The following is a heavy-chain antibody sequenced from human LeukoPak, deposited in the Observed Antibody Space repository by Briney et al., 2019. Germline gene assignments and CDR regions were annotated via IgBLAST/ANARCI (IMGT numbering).Heavy chain of an antibody. CDR1: GLPFSSYT. CDR2: ISWNSGSI. J-gene: IGHJ3*02. Sequence: GGSLRLSCAASGLPFSSYTMNWVRQAPGRGLEWVSGISWNSGSIGYADSVKGRFTISRDNAKNSLYLQMNSLRAEDTALYYCAKAMYGSGTFYDAFDIWGQGTMVTVSS. D-gene: IGHD3-10*01. V-gene: IGHV3-9*01. CDR3: AKAMYGSGTFYDAFDI.